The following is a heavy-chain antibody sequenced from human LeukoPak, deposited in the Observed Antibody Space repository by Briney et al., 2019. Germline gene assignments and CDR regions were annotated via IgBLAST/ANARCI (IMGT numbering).Heavy chain of an antibody. V-gene: IGHV3-23*01. CDR2: ISGSGGRT. J-gene: IGHJ4*02. Sequence: HPGGCLRLSCAASGFTFSSYAMTWVRQAPGKGLEWVSGISGSGGRTYYADYVKGRFTISRDNSKNTLYLHLDDLRADDTAIYYCAKKIGAPYDSSESYFLFDYWGQGTLVTVSS. CDR1: GFTFSSYA. CDR3: AKKIGAPYDSSESYFLFDY. D-gene: IGHD3-22*01.